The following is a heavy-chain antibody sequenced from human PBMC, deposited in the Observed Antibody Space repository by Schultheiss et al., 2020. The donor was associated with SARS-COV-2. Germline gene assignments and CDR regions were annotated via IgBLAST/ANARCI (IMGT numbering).Heavy chain of an antibody. Sequence: GGSLRLSCAASGFTFSNAWMNWVRQAPGKGLEWVGRIKSKTDGGTTDYAAPVKGRFTISRDDSKNTLYLQMNSLRAEDTAVYYCARDRSSAYYYYMDVWGKGTTVTVSS. V-gene: IGHV3-15*07. CDR3: ARDRSSAYYYYMDV. CDR1: GFTFSNAW. J-gene: IGHJ6*03. D-gene: IGHD3-22*01. CDR2: IKSKTDGGTT.